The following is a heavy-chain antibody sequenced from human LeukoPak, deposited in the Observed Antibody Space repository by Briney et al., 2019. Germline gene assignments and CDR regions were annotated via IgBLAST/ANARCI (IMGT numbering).Heavy chain of an antibody. D-gene: IGHD3-16*01. V-gene: IGHV3-23*01. Sequence: GGSLRLSCAASGFTFSSYAMSWFRQAPGKGLEWFSAISGSGGSTYYADSVKGRFTISRDNSKNTLYLQMNSLRAEDTAVYYCAKDQAGGISDVVDYWGQGTLVTVSS. CDR1: GFTFSSYA. CDR2: ISGSGGST. CDR3: AKDQAGGISDVVDY. J-gene: IGHJ4*02.